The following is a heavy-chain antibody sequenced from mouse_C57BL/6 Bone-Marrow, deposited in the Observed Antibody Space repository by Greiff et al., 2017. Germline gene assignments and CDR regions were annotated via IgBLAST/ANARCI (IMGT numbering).Heavy chain of an antibody. CDR3: ARVYYGNCERCAY. D-gene: IGHD2-1*01. CDR1: GYTFTSYG. CDR2: IYPRSGNT. J-gene: IGHJ3*01. Sequence: VKLMQSGAELVRPGASVKLSCKASGYTFTSYGISWVKQSTGQGLAWIGEIYPRSGNTYYNEKFNGKATLTADKSSSTAYMELRSLTSVNSVVYLCARVYYGNCERCAYWGQGTLVTVSA. V-gene: IGHV1-81*01.